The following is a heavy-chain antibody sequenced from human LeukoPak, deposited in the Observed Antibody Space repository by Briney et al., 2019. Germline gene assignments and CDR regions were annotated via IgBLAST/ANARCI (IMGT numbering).Heavy chain of an antibody. CDR1: GGSISGYY. D-gene: IGHD1-1*01. J-gene: IGHJ4*02. CDR3: ARGNSGPEY. Sequence: ETLSLTCTVSGGSISGYYWSWIRQSPGKGLEWIGYIDYTGSANYHPSLISRVTISIDTSKNQFSLNLRSVTTADTAMYYCARGNSGPEYWGQGTLVTVPS. CDR2: IDYTGSA. V-gene: IGHV4-59*01.